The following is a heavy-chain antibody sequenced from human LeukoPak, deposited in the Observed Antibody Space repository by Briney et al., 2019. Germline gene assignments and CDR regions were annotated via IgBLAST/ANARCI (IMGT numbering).Heavy chain of an antibody. D-gene: IGHD2/OR15-2a*01. Sequence: ASVKVSCKASGYTFTSYYMHWVRQAPGQGLEWMGIINPSGGSTSYTQKFQGRVTMTRDTSTSTVYMELSSLRSEDTAVYYCARWRNIRPGFDYWGQGTLVTVSS. J-gene: IGHJ4*02. CDR2: INPSGGST. V-gene: IGHV1-46*01. CDR3: ARWRNIRPGFDY. CDR1: GYTFTSYY.